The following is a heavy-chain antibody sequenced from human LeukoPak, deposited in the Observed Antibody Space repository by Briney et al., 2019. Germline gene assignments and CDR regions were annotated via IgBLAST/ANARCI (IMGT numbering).Heavy chain of an antibody. CDR3: TTYGSGRKFDY. V-gene: IGHV3-15*04. D-gene: IGHD3-10*01. CDR1: GFSFSDAW. J-gene: IGHJ4*02. CDR2: IESKTDGGTT. Sequence: GGSHRLSCAASGFSFSDAWMSWVRQIPGKGLEWVGRIESKTDGGTTDYAAPVKGRFTISRDDSTNTLYLQMNSLKSEDTAVYYCTTYGSGRKFDYWGQGILSPSPQ.